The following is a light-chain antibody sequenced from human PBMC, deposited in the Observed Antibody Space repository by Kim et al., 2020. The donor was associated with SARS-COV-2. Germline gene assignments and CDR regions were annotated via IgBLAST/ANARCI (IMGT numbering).Light chain of an antibody. CDR2: DVS. Sequence: GQSITISFNGPSSYVGGYNYVSVYQQQPGKAPKLMIYDVSDRPSGVSSRFSGSKSGNTASLTISGLQAEDEADYYCSSYTSSNTVVFGGGTQLTVL. CDR1: SSYVGGYNY. J-gene: IGLJ2*01. CDR3: SSYTSSNTVV. V-gene: IGLV2-14*03.